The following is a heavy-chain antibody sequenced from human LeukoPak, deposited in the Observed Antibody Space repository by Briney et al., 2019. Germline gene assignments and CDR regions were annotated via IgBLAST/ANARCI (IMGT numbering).Heavy chain of an antibody. D-gene: IGHD3-22*01. CDR3: ATLEYYDSSGYYFDY. CDR2: INPSGGST. J-gene: IGHJ4*02. V-gene: IGHV1-46*01. CDR1: GYTFTSYY. Sequence: ASVRVSCKASGYTFTSYYMHWVRQAPGQGLEWMGRINPSGGSTNYAQKFQGRVTMTRDTSTSTVYMELSSLRSEDTAVYYCATLEYYDSSGYYFDYWGQGTLVTVSS.